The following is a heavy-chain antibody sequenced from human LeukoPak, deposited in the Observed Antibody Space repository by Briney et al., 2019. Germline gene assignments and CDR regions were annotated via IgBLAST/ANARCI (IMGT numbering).Heavy chain of an antibody. Sequence: SETLSLTCAVSGGSINSNNWWSWVRQPPGKGLEWIGEIYHSGSTDYNPSLESRVSISVDKSKNQFSLKLSSVTAADTAVYYCARGFYGSGSYSSPGVHAFDVWGQGTMVTVSS. CDR1: GGSINSNNW. J-gene: IGHJ3*01. V-gene: IGHV4-4*02. D-gene: IGHD3-10*01. CDR2: IYHSGST. CDR3: ARGFYGSGSYSSPGVHAFDV.